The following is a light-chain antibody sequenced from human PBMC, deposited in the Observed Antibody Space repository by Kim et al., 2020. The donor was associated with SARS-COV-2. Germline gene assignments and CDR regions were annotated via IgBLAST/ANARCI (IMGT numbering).Light chain of an antibody. CDR3: QQYNNWPPWT. CDR2: GAS. Sequence: CPGERATLACGASRSLSGNLAWYQQEPGQAPRPLICGASTRATGIPARFSGSGSGTDFTLTISSLQSEASAVYSCQQYNNWPPWTFGQGTTVEI. V-gene: IGKV3-15*01. CDR1: RSLSGN. J-gene: IGKJ1*01.